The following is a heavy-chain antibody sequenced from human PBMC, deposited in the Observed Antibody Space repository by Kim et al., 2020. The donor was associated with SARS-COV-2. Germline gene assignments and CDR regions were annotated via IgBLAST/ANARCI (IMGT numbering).Heavy chain of an antibody. V-gene: IGHV3-9*01. J-gene: IGHJ5*01. CDR2: ITWNSGSQ. CDR3: ANATGLLCGNFHSFYS. Sequence: GGSLRLSCAVSGFTFGNYCMPWVRQAPGKGLEWVAGITWNSGSQAYADSAQGRFTVSSAKAKHSLYLHLTTLSPNDKDTYFYANATGLLCGNFHSFYSW. D-gene: IGHD1-7*01. CDR1: GFTFGNYC.